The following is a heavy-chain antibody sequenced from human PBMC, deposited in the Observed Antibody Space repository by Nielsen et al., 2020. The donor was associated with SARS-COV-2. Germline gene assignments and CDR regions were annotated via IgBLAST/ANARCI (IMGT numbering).Heavy chain of an antibody. Sequence: SETLSLTCTVSGGAISSYYWTWIRQPPEKGLEWIAYIYDSGNTNYNPSLKSRVTISVDTSRNQFSLKLTSVTAADTAIYYCARGGDDSDWFDPNGMDVWGQGTTVTVSS. CDR1: GGAISSYY. V-gene: IGHV4-59*13. CDR3: ARGGDDSDWFDPNGMDV. D-gene: IGHD3-9*01. CDR2: IYDSGNT. J-gene: IGHJ6*02.